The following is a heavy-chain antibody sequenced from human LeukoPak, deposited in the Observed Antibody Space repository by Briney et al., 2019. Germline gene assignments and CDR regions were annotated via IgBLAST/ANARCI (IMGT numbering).Heavy chain of an antibody. J-gene: IGHJ6*04. CDR2: IYTSGST. V-gene: IGHV4-61*02. D-gene: IGHD2-8*01. CDR1: GGSISSGSYY. Sequence: SQTLSLTFTVPGGSISSGSYYWSWIRQPAGKGLEWIVRIYTSGSTNYNPSLKSRVTISVDTSKNQFSLKLSSVTAADTAVYYCAREMWGYCTNGVCYLDVWGKGATVTVSS. CDR3: AREMWGYCTNGVCYLDV.